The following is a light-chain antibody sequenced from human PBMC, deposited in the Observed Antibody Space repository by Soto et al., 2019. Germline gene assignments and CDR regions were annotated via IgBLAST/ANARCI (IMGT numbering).Light chain of an antibody. CDR1: SSDVGGYNY. V-gene: IGLV2-8*01. J-gene: IGLJ1*01. CDR3: SSYAGSNTGV. Sequence: QSALTQPPSASGSPGQSVTISCTGTSSDVGGYNYVSWYQQHPGKAPKLMIYEVTKRPSGVPDRCSGSKSANTASLTVSGLQAEDEADYYCSSYAGSNTGVVGTGTKVTVL. CDR2: EVT.